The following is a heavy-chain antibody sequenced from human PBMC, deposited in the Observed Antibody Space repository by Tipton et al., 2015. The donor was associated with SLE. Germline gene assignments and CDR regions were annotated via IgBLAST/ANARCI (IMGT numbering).Heavy chain of an antibody. CDR1: GGSISSHY. CDR3: ASGAYGSGTFYRGGWFDP. D-gene: IGHD3-10*01. J-gene: IGHJ5*02. CDR2: IYYSGST. V-gene: IGHV4-59*11. Sequence: TLSLTCTVSGGSISSHYWSWIPQPPGKGLEWIGYIYYSGSTHSNPSLQSRVTISVDTSKTQFSLKLSSVTAAVTAVYYCASGAYGSGTFYRGGWFDPWGQGTLVTVSS.